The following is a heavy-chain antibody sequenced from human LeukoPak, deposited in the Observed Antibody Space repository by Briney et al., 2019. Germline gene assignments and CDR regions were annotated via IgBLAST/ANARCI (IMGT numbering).Heavy chain of an antibody. CDR1: GASINRGTHY. CDR3: ARGKLSTHDFGVVIIGFDY. CDR2: INHSGST. D-gene: IGHD3-3*01. Sequence: SETLSLTCTVSGASINRGTHYWSWVRQAAGKGLEWIGEINHSGSTNYNPSLKSRVTISVDTSKNQFSLKLSSVTAADTAVYYCARGKLSTHDFGVVIIGFDYWGQGTLVTVSS. J-gene: IGHJ4*02. V-gene: IGHV4-34*01.